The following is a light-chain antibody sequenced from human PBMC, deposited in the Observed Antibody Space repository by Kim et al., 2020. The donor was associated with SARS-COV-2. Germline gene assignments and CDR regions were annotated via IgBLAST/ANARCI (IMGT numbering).Light chain of an antibody. CDR1: QGIEND. V-gene: IGKV1-6*01. J-gene: IGKJ1*01. Sequence: AIQMTQSPSSLSAFVGDRVTITCRASQGIENDLGWYQQKPGKAPKLLIYATSSLQSGVPSRFSGSGSGTDFTLTISSLQPEDFATYYCLQDYIYPWTFGQGTKVDIK. CDR3: LQDYIYPWT. CDR2: ATS.